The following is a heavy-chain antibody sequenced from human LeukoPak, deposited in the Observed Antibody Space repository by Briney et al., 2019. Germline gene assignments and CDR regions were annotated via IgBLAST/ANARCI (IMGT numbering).Heavy chain of an antibody. Sequence: SETLSLTCTVSGGSISSSSYYWGWIRRPPGKGLEWIGSIYYSGSTYYNPSLKSRVTISVDTSKNQFSLKLSSVTAADTAVYYCARDSTSVTTFDYWGQGTLVTVS. CDR1: GGSISSSSYY. CDR3: ARDSTSVTTFDY. J-gene: IGHJ4*02. CDR2: IYYSGST. D-gene: IGHD4-17*01. V-gene: IGHV4-39*07.